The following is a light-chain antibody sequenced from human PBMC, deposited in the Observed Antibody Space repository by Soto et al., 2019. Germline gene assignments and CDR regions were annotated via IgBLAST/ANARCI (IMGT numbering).Light chain of an antibody. CDR1: QGISSY. CDR3: QPCASYPFT. J-gene: IGKJ3*01. Sequence: AIRMTQSPSSFSASTGDRVTITCRASQGISSYLAWYQQKSGKAPKLLLYAASTLQSGVPSRFSGSGSGTDFTLTISCLQSEDFATYYCQPCASYPFTFGPGTKVDIK. V-gene: IGKV1-8*01. CDR2: AAS.